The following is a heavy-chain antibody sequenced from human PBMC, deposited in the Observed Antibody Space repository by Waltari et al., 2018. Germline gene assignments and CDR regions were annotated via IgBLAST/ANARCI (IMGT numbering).Heavy chain of an antibody. Sequence: QVQLQQWGTGLLKPSETLSLTCAVYGGSLSNNYWSWIRQSPGKGLEWIGEISHSGNTNYMSSLKRRVTISLDTSMNQFALKLTSVTAADTAVYYCARGRRSRSGDHWGQGTLVTVSS. CDR1: GGSLSNNY. D-gene: IGHD7-27*01. CDR3: ARGRRSRSGDH. J-gene: IGHJ4*02. V-gene: IGHV4-34*01. CDR2: ISHSGNT.